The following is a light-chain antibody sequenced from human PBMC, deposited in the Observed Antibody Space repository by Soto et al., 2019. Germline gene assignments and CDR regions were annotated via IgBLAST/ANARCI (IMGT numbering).Light chain of an antibody. CDR2: KAS. J-gene: IGKJ4*01. CDR1: QTISSW. CDR3: QQYNSYSGLT. V-gene: IGKV1-5*03. Sequence: DIQMTQSPSTLSGSVGDRVTITCRASQTISSWLAWYQQKPGKAPKLLIYKASTLKSGVPSRFSGSGSGTEFTLTISRLQPDDFATYYCQQYNSYSGLTFGGGTKVDIK.